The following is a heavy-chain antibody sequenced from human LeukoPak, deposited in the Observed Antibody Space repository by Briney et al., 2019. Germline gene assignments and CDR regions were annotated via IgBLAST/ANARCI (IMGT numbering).Heavy chain of an antibody. CDR2: IHSDNT. V-gene: IGHV3-53*01. CDR3: ARRAGAYSHPYDY. D-gene: IGHD4/OR15-4a*01. J-gene: IGHJ4*02. CDR1: GFHVSSNS. Sequence: GGSLRLSCRVSGFHVSSNSLSWVRQAPGKGLEWVSFIHSDNTHYSDPVNGRFTISRDNSKNTLYLQMNSPRADDTAVYYCARRAGAYSHPYDYWGQGTLVTV.